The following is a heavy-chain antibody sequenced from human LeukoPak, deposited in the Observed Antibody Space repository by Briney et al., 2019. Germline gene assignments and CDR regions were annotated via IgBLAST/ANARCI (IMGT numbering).Heavy chain of an antibody. V-gene: IGHV3-23*01. D-gene: IGHD3-22*01. CDR1: GFTFSSYA. CDR3: AKSRIGYYDSSGTLAFDY. Sequence: GGSLRLSCAASGFTFSSYAMGWVRQAPGKGLEWVSAISGSGGSTYYADSVKGRFTISRDNSKNTLYLQMNSLRAEDTAVYYCAKSRIGYYDSSGTLAFDYWGQGTLVTVSS. J-gene: IGHJ4*02. CDR2: ISGSGGST.